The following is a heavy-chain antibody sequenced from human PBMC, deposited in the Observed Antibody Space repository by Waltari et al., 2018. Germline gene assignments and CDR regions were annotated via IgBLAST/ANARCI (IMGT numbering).Heavy chain of an antibody. J-gene: IGHJ3*02. D-gene: IGHD1-1*01. Sequence: QVQLVQSGAEVKKPGASVKVSCKASGYTFTGHYLHWVRKAPGQGLEWMGRINPNSGGTNYAQKFQGRVTMTRDTSISTAYMELSRLRSDDTAVYYCARSGGDDAGAFDIWGQGTMVTVSS. V-gene: IGHV1-2*06. CDR3: ARSGGDDAGAFDI. CDR1: GYTFTGHY. CDR2: INPNSGGT.